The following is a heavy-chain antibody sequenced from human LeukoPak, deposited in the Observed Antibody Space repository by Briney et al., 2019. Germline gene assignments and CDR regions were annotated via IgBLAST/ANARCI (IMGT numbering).Heavy chain of an antibody. D-gene: IGHD6-13*01. CDR3: AKHPSSSWYNWFDP. CDR1: GFTFSSYA. CDR2: ISGSGGST. J-gene: IGHJ5*02. V-gene: IGHV3-23*01. Sequence: PGGSLRLSCAASGFTFSSYAMSWVRQAPGKGLEWVSAISGSGGSTYYADSVKGRFTISRDNSKNTLYLQMNSQRAEDTAVYYCAKHPSSSWYNWFDPWGQGTLVTVSS.